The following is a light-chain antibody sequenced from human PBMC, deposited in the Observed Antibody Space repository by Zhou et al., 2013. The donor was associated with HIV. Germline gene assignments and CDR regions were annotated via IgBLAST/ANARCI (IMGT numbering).Light chain of an antibody. J-gene: IGKJ1*01. CDR3: LHNGRRTPKT. CDR2: AAS. Sequence: QMSQSPSSLRASVGDRVTITCRASQGIGNDVNWYQHKSGEAPRRLIYAASNLQPGVPSRFSGRGHGTDFSLTISGLQSEDFATYFCLHNGRRTPKTFGQGTKVEVK. V-gene: IGKV1-17*01. CDR1: QGIGND.